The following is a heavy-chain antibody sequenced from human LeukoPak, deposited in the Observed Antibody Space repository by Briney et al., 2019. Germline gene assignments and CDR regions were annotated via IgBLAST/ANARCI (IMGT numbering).Heavy chain of an antibody. D-gene: IGHD2-8*01. CDR2: ISSTSIYK. Sequence: PGGSLRLSCAASGFTFSSYSMNWVRQAPGKGPEWVSSISSTSIYKYYADSVKGRFTISRDNAKDSLFLQMNSLRAEDTAIYYCARDPRIYCTNGICRDHYFDNWGQGTLVTVSS. CDR1: GFTFSSYS. CDR3: ARDPRIYCTNGICRDHYFDN. V-gene: IGHV3-21*01. J-gene: IGHJ4*02.